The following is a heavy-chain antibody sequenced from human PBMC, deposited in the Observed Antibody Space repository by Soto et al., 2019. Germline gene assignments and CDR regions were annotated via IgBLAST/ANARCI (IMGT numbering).Heavy chain of an antibody. J-gene: IGHJ4*02. CDR2: IYYSGST. V-gene: IGHV4-59*12. CDR3: ARDGSDSSGHYLYYFDY. Sequence: QVQLQESGPGLVKPSETLSLTCNVSGGSISSYYWSWIRQPPGKGLEWIGYIYYSGSTNYNPSIKSRITISVATSKNQFSLKLSSVTAADTAVYYCARDGSDSSGHYLYYFDYWGQGTLVPVSS. D-gene: IGHD3-22*01. CDR1: GGSISSYY.